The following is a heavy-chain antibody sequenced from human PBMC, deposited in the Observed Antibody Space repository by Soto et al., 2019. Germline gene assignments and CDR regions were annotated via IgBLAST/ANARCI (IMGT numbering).Heavy chain of an antibody. D-gene: IGHD2-8*02. CDR3: AAGYSTGLDAFDI. Sequence: GESLKISCKGSGYNFANFWIGWVRQMPGKGLEWMGMIFPGDSDTKNSPSLEGQITMSVDKSDSSAYLQWRSLKASDTAIYYCAAGYSTGLDAFDIWGQGTMVTVSS. V-gene: IGHV5-51*01. J-gene: IGHJ3*02. CDR2: IFPGDSDT. CDR1: GYNFANFW.